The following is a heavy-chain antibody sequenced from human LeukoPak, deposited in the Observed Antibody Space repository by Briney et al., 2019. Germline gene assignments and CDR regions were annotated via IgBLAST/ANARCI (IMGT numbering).Heavy chain of an antibody. Sequence: PSETLSLTCAVYGGSFSGYYWSRIRQPPGKGLEWIGEINHSGSTNYNPSLKSRVTISVDTSKNQFSLKLSSVTAADTAVYYCARDHRYCSSTSCHTPYYYYGMDVWGQGTTVTVSS. J-gene: IGHJ6*02. V-gene: IGHV4-34*01. CDR1: GGSFSGYY. CDR3: ARDHRYCSSTSCHTPYYYYGMDV. D-gene: IGHD2-2*02. CDR2: INHSGST.